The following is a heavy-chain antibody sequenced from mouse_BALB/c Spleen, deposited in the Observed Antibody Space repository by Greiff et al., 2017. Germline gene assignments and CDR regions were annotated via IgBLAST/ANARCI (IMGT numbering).Heavy chain of an antibody. CDR3: ARWFYAMDY. D-gene: IGHD2-2*01. CDR2: INPGSGGT. J-gene: IGHJ4*01. CDR1: GYAFTNYL. Sequence: VMLVESGAELVRPGTSVKVSCKASGYAFTNYLIEWVKQRPGQGLEWIGVINPGSGGTNYNEKFKGKATLTADKSSSTAYMQLSSLTSDDSAVYFCARWFYAMDYWGQGTSVTVSS. V-gene: IGHV1-54*03.